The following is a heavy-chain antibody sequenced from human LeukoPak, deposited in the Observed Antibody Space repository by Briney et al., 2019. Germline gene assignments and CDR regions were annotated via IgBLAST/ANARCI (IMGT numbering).Heavy chain of an antibody. CDR2: IYTSGST. V-gene: IGHV4-4*09. CDR1: GGSISSYY. CDR3: ARQGGIADFDY. J-gene: IGHJ4*02. Sequence: ETLSLTCTVSGGSISSYYWSWIRQPPGKGLEWIGYIYTSGSTNYNSSLKSRVTISVDTSKNQFSLKLSSVTAADTAVYYCARQGGIADFDYWGQGTLVTVSS. D-gene: IGHD2-15*01.